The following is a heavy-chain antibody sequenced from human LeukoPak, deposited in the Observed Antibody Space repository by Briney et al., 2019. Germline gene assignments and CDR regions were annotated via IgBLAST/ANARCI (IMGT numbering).Heavy chain of an antibody. D-gene: IGHD3-3*01. CDR2: ISYDGSNK. J-gene: IGHJ4*02. V-gene: IGHV3-30-3*01. CDR3: ARAQYYDFWSFLDY. CDR1: GFTFSSYA. Sequence: PGGSLRLSCAASGFTFSSYAMHWVRQAPGKGLEWVAVISYDGSNKYYADSVKGRFTISRDNSKNTLYLQMNSLRAEDTAVYYCARAQYYDFWSFLDYWGQGTLVTVSS.